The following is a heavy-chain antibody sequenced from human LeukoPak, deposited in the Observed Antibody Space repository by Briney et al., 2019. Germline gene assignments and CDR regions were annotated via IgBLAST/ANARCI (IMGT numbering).Heavy chain of an antibody. CDR3: ARALRTGQGDYVPVL. Sequence: GESLKISCKGSGYSFTSYWIGWVRQMPGKGLEWMGIIYPGDSDTRYSPSFQGQVTISADKSIGTTYLQWSSLKASDTAIYYCARALRTGQGDYVPVLWGQGTLVTVSS. V-gene: IGHV5-51*01. CDR1: GYSFTSYW. D-gene: IGHD3-16*01. CDR2: IYPGDSDT. J-gene: IGHJ4*02.